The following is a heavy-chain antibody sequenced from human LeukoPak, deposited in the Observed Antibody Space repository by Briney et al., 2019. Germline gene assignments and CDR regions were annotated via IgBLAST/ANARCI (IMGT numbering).Heavy chain of an antibody. V-gene: IGHV3-30*18. CDR1: GFTFSSYG. Sequence: GRSLRLSCGASGFTFSSYGMHWVRQAPGKGLEWVAVISYDGTNKNYADSVKGRFTISRDNSKNTLYLQVNSLRAEDTAVYYCAKDQEQWLVPEYYFDYWGQGTLVTVSS. J-gene: IGHJ4*02. CDR3: AKDQEQWLVPEYYFDY. D-gene: IGHD6-19*01. CDR2: ISYDGTNK.